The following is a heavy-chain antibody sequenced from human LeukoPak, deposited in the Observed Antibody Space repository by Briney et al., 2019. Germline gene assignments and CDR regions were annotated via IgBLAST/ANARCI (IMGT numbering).Heavy chain of an antibody. CDR1: GGSISSGGYY. CDR2: IYYSGST. Sequence: PSQTLSLTCTVSGGSISSGGYYWSWIRQHPGKGLEWIGYIYYSGSTYYNPSLKSRVTISVDTSKNQFSLKLSSVTAADTAVYYCARDRLYYGSGSYGMDVWGQGTTVTVSS. J-gene: IGHJ6*02. V-gene: IGHV4-31*03. D-gene: IGHD3-10*01. CDR3: ARDRLYYGSGSYGMDV.